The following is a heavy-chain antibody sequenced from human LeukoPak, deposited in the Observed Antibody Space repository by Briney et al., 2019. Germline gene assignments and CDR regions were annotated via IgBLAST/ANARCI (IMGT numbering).Heavy chain of an antibody. J-gene: IGHJ5*02. D-gene: IGHD3-16*01. CDR3: ARDSKRSRARWENLGIDP. Sequence: ASVKVSCKASGYTFTTYGISWVRQAPGQGLEWMGYIITYNGNTNYAQKLQGRVTMTTDTSTSTAYMELRSLRSDDTAVYYCARDSKRSRARWENLGIDPWGQGTLVTVSS. V-gene: IGHV1-18*01. CDR2: IITYNGNT. CDR1: GYTFTTYG.